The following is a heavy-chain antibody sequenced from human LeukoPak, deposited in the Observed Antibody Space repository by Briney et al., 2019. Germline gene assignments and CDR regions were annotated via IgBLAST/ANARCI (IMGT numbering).Heavy chain of an antibody. CDR3: ARGTVTMDY. J-gene: IGHJ4*02. CDR1: GGSTSSYY. CDR2: IYYSGST. D-gene: IGHD4-17*01. Sequence: PSETLSLTCTVSGGSTSSYYWSWIRQPPGKGLEWIGYIYYSGSTKYNPALKSRVTISIDSSKNQFSLNLSSVTAADTAVYYCARGTVTMDYWGRGTLVTVSS. V-gene: IGHV4-59*13.